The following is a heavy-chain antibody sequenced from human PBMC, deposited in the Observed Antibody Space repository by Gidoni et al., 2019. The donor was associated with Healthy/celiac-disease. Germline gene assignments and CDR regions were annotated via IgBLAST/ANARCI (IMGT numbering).Heavy chain of an antibody. CDR2: ISGSGGST. J-gene: IGHJ6*03. Sequence: EVQLLESGGGLVQPGGSLRLSWAASGFTFSSYAMRWVRQAPGKGLEWVSAISGSGGSTYYADSVKGRFTISRDNSKNTLYLQMNSLRAEDTAVYYCAKGEYSSLVAAYYYYYIDVWGKGTTVTVSS. D-gene: IGHD6-6*01. CDR3: AKGEYSSLVAAYYYYYIDV. CDR1: GFTFSSYA. V-gene: IGHV3-23*01.